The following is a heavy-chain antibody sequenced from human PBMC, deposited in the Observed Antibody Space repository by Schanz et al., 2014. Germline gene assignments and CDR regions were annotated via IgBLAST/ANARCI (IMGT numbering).Heavy chain of an antibody. V-gene: IGHV3-48*04. Sequence: EVQLLESGGGLVQPGGSLRLSCAASGFTFSSYAMSWVRQAPGKGLEWVSDISSGSSYANYADSVKGRFTISRDNAKNSLYLQMNSLRAGDTAVYYCARGTDWNLHYWGQGALVTVSS. J-gene: IGHJ4*02. D-gene: IGHD1-1*01. CDR2: ISSGSSYA. CDR1: GFTFSSYA. CDR3: ARGTDWNLHY.